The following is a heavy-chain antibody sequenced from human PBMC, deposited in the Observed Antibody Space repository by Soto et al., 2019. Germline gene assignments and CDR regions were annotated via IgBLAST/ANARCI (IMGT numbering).Heavy chain of an antibody. CDR3: ARDSHSSGYYYGMDV. Sequence: SETLSLTCAVYGGSFSGYYWSWIRQPPGKGLEWIGEIDHSGSTNYNPSPKSRVTISVDTSKNQFSLKLSSVTAADTAVYYCARDSHSSGYYYGMDVWGQGTTVTVSS. CDR1: GGSFSGYY. D-gene: IGHD6-19*01. V-gene: IGHV4-34*01. CDR2: IDHSGST. J-gene: IGHJ6*02.